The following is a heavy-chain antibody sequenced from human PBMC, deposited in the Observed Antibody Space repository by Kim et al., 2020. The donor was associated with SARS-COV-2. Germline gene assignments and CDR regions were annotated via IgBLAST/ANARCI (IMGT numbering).Heavy chain of an antibody. Sequence: GGSLRLSCAASGFTFSDYYMSWIRQAPGKGLEWVSYISSSGSTIYYADSVKGRFTISRDNAKNSLYLQMNSLRAEDTAVYYCARGAIRPTVTTWDDAFDIWGQGTMVTVSA. D-gene: IGHD4-17*01. CDR1: GFTFSDYY. CDR2: ISSSGSTI. V-gene: IGHV3-11*01. J-gene: IGHJ3*02. CDR3: ARGAIRPTVTTWDDAFDI.